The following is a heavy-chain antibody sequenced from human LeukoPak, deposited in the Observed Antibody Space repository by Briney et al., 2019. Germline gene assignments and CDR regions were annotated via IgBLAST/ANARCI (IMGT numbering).Heavy chain of an antibody. CDR1: GGSISSTGHY. D-gene: IGHD1-14*01. J-gene: IGHJ4*02. CDR2: IDKSGNT. Sequence: SETLSLTCTVSGGSISSTGHYWVWIRQPPGKGLEWIGSIDKSGNTYYNPSLRSRVTISADTYKNQLSLKLTSVTAPDPAVYYCPRDRGNHITEYWGQGTLVNVS. CDR3: PRDRGNHITEY. V-gene: IGHV4-39*01.